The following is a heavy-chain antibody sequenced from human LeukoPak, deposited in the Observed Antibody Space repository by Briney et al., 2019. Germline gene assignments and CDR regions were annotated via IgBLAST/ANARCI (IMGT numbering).Heavy chain of an antibody. CDR3: ARGAVGAAYDY. Sequence: PSQTLSLTCTVSAGSISRGSYYWSWIRQPAGKGXEWIGRIYASGSTNYNPSVKSRVTILVDTSKNQFSLKLNSVTAADTAVYYCARGAVGAAYDYWGQGTLVTVSS. V-gene: IGHV4-61*02. CDR2: IYASGST. CDR1: AGSISRGSYY. D-gene: IGHD1-26*01. J-gene: IGHJ4*02.